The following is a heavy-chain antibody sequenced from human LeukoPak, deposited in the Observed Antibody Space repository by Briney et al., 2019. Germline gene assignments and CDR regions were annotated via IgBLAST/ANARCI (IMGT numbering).Heavy chain of an antibody. V-gene: IGHV3-23*01. CDR1: GFTFSSYA. Sequence: GGSLRLSCAASGFTFSSYAMSWVRQAPGKGLEWVSAISGSGGSTYYADSVKGRFTISRDNSKNTLYLQMNSLRAEDTAVYYCATVGSRRVRGVINCFDPWGQGTLVTVSS. J-gene: IGHJ5*02. CDR3: ATVGSRRVRGVINCFDP. CDR2: ISGSGGST. D-gene: IGHD3-10*01.